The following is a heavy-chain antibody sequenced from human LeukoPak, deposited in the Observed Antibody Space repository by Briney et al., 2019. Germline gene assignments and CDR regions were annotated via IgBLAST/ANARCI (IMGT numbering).Heavy chain of an antibody. V-gene: IGHV3-23*01. D-gene: IGHD1-26*01. Sequence: GGSLRLSCAASGFTFSSYAVSWVRQAPGKGLEWVSAISGSGGCTYYADSVKGRFTISRDNSKNTLYLQMNSLRAEDTAVYYCAKREYSGSYYPRGAFDIWGQGTMVTVSS. J-gene: IGHJ3*02. CDR3: AKREYSGSYYPRGAFDI. CDR1: GFTFSSYA. CDR2: ISGSGGCT.